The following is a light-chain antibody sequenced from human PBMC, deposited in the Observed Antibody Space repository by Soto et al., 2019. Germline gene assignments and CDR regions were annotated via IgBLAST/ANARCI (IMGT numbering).Light chain of an antibody. Sequence: EIVLTQSPGTLSLSPGERATLSCRASQSVNSNYLAWHQQKPGQAPRLLIYGASTRATGIPDRFSGSGSGTDFAHTISRLEPEDFAVYYCQQYGSTPLTFGGGTKVEVK. CDR1: QSVNSNY. CDR3: QQYGSTPLT. CDR2: GAS. J-gene: IGKJ4*01. V-gene: IGKV3-20*01.